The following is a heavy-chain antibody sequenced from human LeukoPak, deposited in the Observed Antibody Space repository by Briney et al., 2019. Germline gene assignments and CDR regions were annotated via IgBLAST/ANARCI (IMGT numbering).Heavy chain of an antibody. CDR2: ISGSGGST. D-gene: IGHD3-10*01. J-gene: IGHJ4*02. CDR3: TREAAVRGVTDGY. V-gene: IGHV3-23*01. CDR1: GFTFSSYA. Sequence: GGSLRLSCAASGFTFSSYAMSWVRQAPGKGLEWVSAISGSGGSTYYADSVKGRFTISRDNSKNTLYLRMNSLRAEDTAVYYCTREAAVRGVTDGYWGQGTLVTVSS.